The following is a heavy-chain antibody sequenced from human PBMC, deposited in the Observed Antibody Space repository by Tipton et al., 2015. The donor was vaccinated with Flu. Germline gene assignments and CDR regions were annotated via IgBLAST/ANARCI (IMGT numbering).Heavy chain of an antibody. J-gene: IGHJ6*02. D-gene: IGHD6-13*01. V-gene: IGHV4-59*08. CDR1: GGSISSYY. CDR3: ARDSAAHYGKDV. CDR2: IYYSGST. Sequence: TLSLTCTVSGGSISSYYWSWIRQPPGKGLEWIGYIYYSGSTNYNPSLKSRDTISVDTSKNQFSLKLSSVTAADTAVYYCARDSAAHYGKDVWGQGTTVTVSS.